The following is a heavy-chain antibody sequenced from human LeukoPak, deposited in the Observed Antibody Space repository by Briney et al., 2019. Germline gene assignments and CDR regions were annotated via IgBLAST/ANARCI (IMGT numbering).Heavy chain of an antibody. D-gene: IGHD3-16*01. Sequence: GGSLRLSCAASGFIFSSYAMSWVRQAPGKGLEWVSTISGSGGSTYYADSVKGRFTISRDNSKNTLYLQMNSLRAEDTAVYYCARRPVEGGGGYDYWGQGTLVTVSS. V-gene: IGHV3-23*01. J-gene: IGHJ4*02. CDR2: ISGSGGST. CDR3: ARRPVEGGGGYDY. CDR1: GFIFSSYA.